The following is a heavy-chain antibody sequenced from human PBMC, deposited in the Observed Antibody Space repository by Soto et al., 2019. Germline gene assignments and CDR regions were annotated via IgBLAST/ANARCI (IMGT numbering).Heavy chain of an antibody. CDR1: GYIFINYA. CDR2: ISVSNDNT. Sequence: ASVKVSCKTCGYIFINYACSWVRQVPGRGLAGMGWISVSNDNTDFAHALRGRLTMTTDTPTSTAYLELTRLMSNDTAVYYCARSSPSLDYWGQGSLVTVSS. J-gene: IGHJ4*02. V-gene: IGHV1-18*04. CDR3: ARSSPSLDY. D-gene: IGHD3-10*01.